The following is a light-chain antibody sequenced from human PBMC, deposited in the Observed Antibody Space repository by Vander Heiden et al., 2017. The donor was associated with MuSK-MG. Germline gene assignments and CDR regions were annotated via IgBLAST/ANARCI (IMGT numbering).Light chain of an antibody. Sequence: QSVLTQPPSASGTPGQRVTISCSGSSSNIGSNTVNWYQQLPGTAPKLLIYSNNQRPSGVPDRFSGSKSGTSASLAISGLQSEDEADYYGAAWDDSLNGRWVFGGGTKLTVL. CDR2: SNN. V-gene: IGLV1-44*01. CDR1: SSNIGSNT. CDR3: AAWDDSLNGRWV. J-gene: IGLJ3*02.